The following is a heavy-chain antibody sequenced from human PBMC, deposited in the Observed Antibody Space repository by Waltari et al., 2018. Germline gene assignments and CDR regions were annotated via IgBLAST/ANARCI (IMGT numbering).Heavy chain of an antibody. J-gene: IGHJ6*02. CDR1: GGSISSGSYY. CDR3: ARGRFSYGMDV. Sequence: QVQLQESGPGLVKPSQTLSLTCTVSGGSISSGSYYWSWIRQPAGKGLEWIGYIYTSGSTNSNPSLKSRVTISVDTSKNQFSLKLSSVTAADTAVYYCARGRFSYGMDVWGQGTTVTVSS. CDR2: IYTSGST. V-gene: IGHV4-61*09. D-gene: IGHD3-3*01.